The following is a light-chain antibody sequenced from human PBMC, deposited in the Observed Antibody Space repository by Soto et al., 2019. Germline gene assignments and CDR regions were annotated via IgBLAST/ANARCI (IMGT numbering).Light chain of an antibody. CDR3: QHHANWQLT. Sequence: EIVLTQSPATLSLSPGERATLSCRASQSLSRSLAWYQQKPGQAPRLLIYDASNSATGITARFSGSGSGTDFTLTISSLEPEDFALYYCQHHANWQLTFGGGTKVEIK. CDR2: DAS. CDR1: QSLSRS. J-gene: IGKJ4*01. V-gene: IGKV3-11*01.